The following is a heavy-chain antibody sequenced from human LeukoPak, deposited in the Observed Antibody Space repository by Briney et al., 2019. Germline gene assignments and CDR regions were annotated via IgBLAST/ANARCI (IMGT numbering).Heavy chain of an antibody. J-gene: IGHJ4*02. V-gene: IGHV3-53*01. CDR1: GFTVSSNY. D-gene: IGHD6-19*01. CDR2: IYSGGST. CDR3: AKESSGGWYFDY. Sequence: GGSLRLSCAASGFTVSSNYMSWVRQAPGKGLEWVSVIYSGGSTYYADSVKGRFTISRDNSRNSLYLQMNSLRAEDTAVYYCAKESSGGWYFDYWGQGTLVTVSS.